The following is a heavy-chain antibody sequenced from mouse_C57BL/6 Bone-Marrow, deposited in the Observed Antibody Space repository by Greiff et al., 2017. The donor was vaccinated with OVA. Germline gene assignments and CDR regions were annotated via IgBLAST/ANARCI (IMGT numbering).Heavy chain of an antibody. CDR2: IHPNSGST. D-gene: IGHD1-2*01. Sequence: QVQLQQPGAELVKPGASVKLSCKASGYTFTSYWMHWVKQRPGQGLEWIGMIHPNSGSTNYNEKFKSKATLTVDKSSSTAYMQLSSLTSEDSAVYYFARSATRAWFAYWGQGTLVTVSA. J-gene: IGHJ3*01. CDR3: ARSATRAWFAY. V-gene: IGHV1-64*01. CDR1: GYTFTSYW.